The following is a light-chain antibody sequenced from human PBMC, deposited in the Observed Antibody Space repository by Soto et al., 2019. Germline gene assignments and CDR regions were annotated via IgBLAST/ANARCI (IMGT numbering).Light chain of an antibody. Sequence: QSVLTQPASVSGSPGQSITISCTGTSSDVGGYNYVSWYQQHPGKAPKLMIYDVSNRPSGVSNRFSGSKSGNTASLTISGLQAEDGADYYCSSYTSSSTPLVFGTGTKLTVL. CDR1: SSDVGGYNY. CDR2: DVS. CDR3: SSYTSSSTPLV. J-gene: IGLJ1*01. V-gene: IGLV2-14*01.